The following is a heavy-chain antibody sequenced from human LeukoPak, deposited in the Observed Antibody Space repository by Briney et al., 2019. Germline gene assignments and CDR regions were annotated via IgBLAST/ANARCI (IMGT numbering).Heavy chain of an antibody. V-gene: IGHV4-34*01. CDR3: ARAHYYDSSGYYYDYFDL. J-gene: IGHJ2*01. CDR1: GGSFSGYY. D-gene: IGHD3-22*01. CDR2: INHSGST. Sequence: SETLSLTCAVYGGSFSGYYWSWIRQPPGKGLEWIGEINHSGSTNYNPSLKSRVTISVDRSKNQFSLKLSSVTAADTAVYYCARAHYYDSSGYYYDYFDLWGRGTLVTVSS.